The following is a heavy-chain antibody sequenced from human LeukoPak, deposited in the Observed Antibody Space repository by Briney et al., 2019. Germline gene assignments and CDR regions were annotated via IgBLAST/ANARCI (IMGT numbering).Heavy chain of an antibody. D-gene: IGHD2-2*01. V-gene: IGHV1-18*01. CDR3: ARDWGDIVVVPAAPHF. Sequence: GASVKVSCKASGYTFTSYGISWVRRAPGQGLEWMGWISAYNGNTNYAQKLQGRVTMTTDTSTSTAYMELRSLRSDDTAVYYCARDWGDIVVVPAAPHFWGQGTLVTVSS. J-gene: IGHJ4*02. CDR2: ISAYNGNT. CDR1: GYTFTSYG.